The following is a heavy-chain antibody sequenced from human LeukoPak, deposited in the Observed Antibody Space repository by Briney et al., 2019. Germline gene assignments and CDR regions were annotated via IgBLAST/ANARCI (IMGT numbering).Heavy chain of an antibody. D-gene: IGHD4-17*01. V-gene: IGHV3-7*03. CDR3: ARAPGDPPNY. CDR1: RFTFSSYW. Sequence: QSGGSLRLSCAASRFTFSSYWMSWVRQAPGKGMEWVANIKQDGSEKYYVDSVKGRFTISRDNAKNSLYLQMNSPRAEDTAVYYCARAPGDPPNYWGQGTLVTVSS. J-gene: IGHJ4*02. CDR2: IKQDGSEK.